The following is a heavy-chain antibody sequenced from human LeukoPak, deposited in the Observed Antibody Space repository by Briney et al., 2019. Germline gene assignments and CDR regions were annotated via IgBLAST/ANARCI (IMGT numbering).Heavy chain of an antibody. V-gene: IGHV4-34*01. CDR1: GGSFSGYY. J-gene: IGHJ4*02. CDR2: INHSGST. D-gene: IGHD1-26*01. Sequence: ETLSLTCAVYGGSFSGYYWSWVRQPPGKGLEWIGEINHSGSTNYNPSLKSRVTISVDTSKNQFSLKLSSVTAADTAVYYCSRSRIVGDSPPNYWGQGTLVTVSS. CDR3: SRSRIVGDSPPNY.